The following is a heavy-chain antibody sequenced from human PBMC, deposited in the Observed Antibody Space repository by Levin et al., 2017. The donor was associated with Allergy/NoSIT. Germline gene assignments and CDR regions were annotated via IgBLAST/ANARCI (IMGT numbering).Heavy chain of an antibody. V-gene: IGHV1-69*13. D-gene: IGHD6-19*01. Sequence: SVKVSCKASGGTFSSYAISWVRQAPGQGLEWMGGIIPIFGTANYAQKFQGRVTITADESTSTAYMELSSLRSEDTAVYYCARVRYSSGWPYYYYYMDGWGKGTTVTVSS. CDR3: ARVRYSSGWPYYYYYMDG. CDR1: GGTFSSYA. J-gene: IGHJ6*03. CDR2: IIPIFGTA.